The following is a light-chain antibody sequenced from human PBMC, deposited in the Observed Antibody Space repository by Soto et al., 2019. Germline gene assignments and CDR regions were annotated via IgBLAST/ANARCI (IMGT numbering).Light chain of an antibody. CDR3: QQYGSSPRT. CDR2: GAS. V-gene: IGKV3-20*01. J-gene: IGKJ1*01. CDR1: QSVTSSY. Sequence: EIVLTQSPGTLSLSPGERATRSCRASQSVTSSYLAWYQQKPGQAPRLLIYGASSRATGIPDRFSDSGSGTDFTLTIIRLEPEDFAVYYCQQYGSSPRTFGQGTKVEI.